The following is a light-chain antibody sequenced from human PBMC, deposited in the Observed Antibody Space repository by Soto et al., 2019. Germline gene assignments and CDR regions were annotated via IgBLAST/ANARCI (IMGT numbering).Light chain of an antibody. CDR1: SSNIGAGYD. CDR3: CSDAGSYTCV. CDR2: GNS. V-gene: IGLV1-40*01. Sequence: QSVLTQPPSVSGAPGQRVTISCTGSSSNIGAGYDLHWYQQLPGTAPKLLIYGNSNRPSGGPARFSGSKSGTSASLAITGLQAEDEADYCCCSDAGSYTCVFGIGTKVTVL. J-gene: IGLJ1*01.